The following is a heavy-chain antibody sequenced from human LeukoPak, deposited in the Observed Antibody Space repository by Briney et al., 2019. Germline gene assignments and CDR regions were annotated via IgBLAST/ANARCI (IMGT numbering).Heavy chain of an antibody. Sequence: GGSLRLSCAASGFTVSINFMTWVRQAPGKGLECVSVIYSGGSTYYAESVKGRFTISRDNSKNTLYLQMNSLRAEDTAVYYCARDREVGDGIDSFDIWGQGTMVTVSS. V-gene: IGHV3-66*01. J-gene: IGHJ3*02. CDR1: GFTVSINF. CDR3: ARDREVGDGIDSFDI. D-gene: IGHD1-26*01. CDR2: IYSGGST.